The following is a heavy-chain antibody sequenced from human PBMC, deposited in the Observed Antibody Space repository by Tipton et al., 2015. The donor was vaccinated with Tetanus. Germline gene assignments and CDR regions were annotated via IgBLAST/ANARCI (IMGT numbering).Heavy chain of an antibody. CDR1: GGSISSYY. D-gene: IGHD3-3*02. CDR2: IYYSGTT. Sequence: TLSLTCTVSGGSISSYYWSWIRQPPGKGLEWIGYIYYSGTTNYNPSLKSRVTMSVDKSKNQFSLKLSSVTAADTAVYYCARDRISNYRDAFEIWGQGTMVTVSS. V-gene: IGHV4-59*12. J-gene: IGHJ3*02. CDR3: ARDRISNYRDAFEI.